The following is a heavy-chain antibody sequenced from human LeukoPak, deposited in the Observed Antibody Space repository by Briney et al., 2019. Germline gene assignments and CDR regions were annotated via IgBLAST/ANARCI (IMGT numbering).Heavy chain of an antibody. CDR3: ARGTMMVGP. CDR2: IYYSGST. Sequence: PSETLSLTCTVSGGSISNYYWSWIRQPPGKGLEWIGFIYYSGSTTYNPSLKSRATISVDTSKNQSSLKLSSVTAADTAVYYCARGTMMVGPWGQGTLVTVSS. V-gene: IGHV4-59*01. J-gene: IGHJ5*02. D-gene: IGHD3-22*01. CDR1: GGSISNYY.